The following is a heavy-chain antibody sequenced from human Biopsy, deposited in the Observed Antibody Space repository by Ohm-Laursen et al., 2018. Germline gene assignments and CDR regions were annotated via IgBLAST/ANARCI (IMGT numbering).Heavy chain of an antibody. CDR2: VYDSGKS. D-gene: IGHD3-9*01. J-gene: IGHJ5*02. V-gene: IGHV4-38-2*02. CDR1: GFSISSGYY. CDR3: ARDRFDLLTPNWFDP. Sequence: GTLSLTCSVSGFSISSGYYWGWIRQPPGKGLEWIGSVYDSGKSYYNPSLKSRVTISVDVSKNQFSLKLSSVTAADMAVYYCARDRFDLLTPNWFDPWGQGTLVTVSS.